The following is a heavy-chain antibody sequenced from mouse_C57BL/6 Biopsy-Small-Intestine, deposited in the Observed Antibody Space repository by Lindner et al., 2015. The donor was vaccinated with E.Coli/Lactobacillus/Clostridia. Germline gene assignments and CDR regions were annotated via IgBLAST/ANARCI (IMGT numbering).Heavy chain of an antibody. Sequence: SVKVSCKASGYSFTSYGISWVRQAPGQGLEWMGWISVYNGNTKYAQKFQDRVIMTADASTGTAYMELTSLRYDDTAVYWCARGLGYYDSSGYYYGAQSDDNWGQGTLVTVSS. CDR3: ARGLGYYDSSGYYYGAQSDDN. V-gene: IGHV1-7*01. D-gene: IGHD1-1*01. CDR2: ISVYNGNT. J-gene: IGHJ4*01. CDR1: GYSFTSYG.